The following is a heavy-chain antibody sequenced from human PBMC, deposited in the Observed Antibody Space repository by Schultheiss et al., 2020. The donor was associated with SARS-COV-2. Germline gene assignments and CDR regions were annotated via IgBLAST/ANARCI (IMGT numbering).Heavy chain of an antibody. CDR3: ARGRVDTATLPSEYYYYYMDV. CDR1: GFTFSAYW. J-gene: IGHJ6*03. D-gene: IGHD5-18*01. CDR2: INSDGSST. Sequence: GGSLRLSCAASGFTFSAYWMHWVRQLPGKGLVWVSRINSDGSSTSYADSVKGRFTISRDNSKNTLYLQMNSLRAEDTAVYYCARGRVDTATLPSEYYYYYMDVWGKGTTVTVSS. V-gene: IGHV3-74*01.